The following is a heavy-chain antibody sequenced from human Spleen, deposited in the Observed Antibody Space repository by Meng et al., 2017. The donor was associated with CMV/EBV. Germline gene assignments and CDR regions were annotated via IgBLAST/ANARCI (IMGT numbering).Heavy chain of an antibody. V-gene: IGHV3-13*01. Sequence: GSLRLSCAASGFTFSSYDMHWVRQATGKGLEWVSAIGTAGDTYYPGSVKGRFTISRENAKNSLYLQMNSLRAGDTAVYYCARAARRYYYGMDVWGQGTTVTVSS. J-gene: IGHJ6*02. CDR3: ARAARRYYYGMDV. D-gene: IGHD6-6*01. CDR1: GFTFSSYD. CDR2: IGTAGDT.